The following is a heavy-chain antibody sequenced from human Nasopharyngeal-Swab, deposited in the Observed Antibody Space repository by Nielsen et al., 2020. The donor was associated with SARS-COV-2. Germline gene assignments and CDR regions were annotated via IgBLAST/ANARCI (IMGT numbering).Heavy chain of an antibody. D-gene: IGHD3-3*02. Sequence: GGSLRLSCAASGFTFSSYSMNWVRQAPGKGLEWVSSISSSSSYIYYADSVKGRFTISRDNAKNSLYLQRNSLRAEDTAVYYCARDTHFWQQPVPADWGQGTLVTVSS. CDR1: GFTFSSYS. V-gene: IGHV3-21*01. CDR2: ISSSSSYI. CDR3: ARDTHFWQQPVPAD. J-gene: IGHJ4*02.